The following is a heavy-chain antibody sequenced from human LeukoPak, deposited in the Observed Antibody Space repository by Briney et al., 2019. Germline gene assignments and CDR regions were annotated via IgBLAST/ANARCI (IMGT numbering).Heavy chain of an antibody. CDR3: VGRDGYNSRGYYFDY. J-gene: IGHJ4*02. CDR2: ISGSGGST. D-gene: IGHD5-24*01. CDR1: GFTFSSYA. V-gene: IGHV3-23*01. Sequence: PGGSLRLSCAASGFTFSSYAMSWVRQAPGKGLEWVSAISGSGGSTYYVDSVKGRFTISRDNSKNTLYLQMNSLRAEDTAVYYCVGRDGYNSRGYYFDYWGQGTLVTVSS.